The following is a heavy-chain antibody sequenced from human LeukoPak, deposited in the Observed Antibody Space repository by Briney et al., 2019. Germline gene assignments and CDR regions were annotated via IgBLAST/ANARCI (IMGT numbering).Heavy chain of an antibody. CDR2: ITSSGGST. V-gene: IGHV3-23*01. CDR3: ARDQEGFDY. CDR1: GFTFSSYV. Sequence: GGSLRLSCAASGFTFSSYVMSWVRQAPGKGLEWVSAITSSGGSTYYADSVKGRFTISRDNSKNTLYLQMNSLRAEDTAVYYCARDQEGFDYWGQGTLVTVSS. J-gene: IGHJ4*02.